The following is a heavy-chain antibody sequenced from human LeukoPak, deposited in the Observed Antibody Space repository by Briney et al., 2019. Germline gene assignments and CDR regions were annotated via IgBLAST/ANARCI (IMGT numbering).Heavy chain of an antibody. Sequence: SASLSLTCAVYIGSFSDHYWTWVRQPPEKGLEWLGEINHRGSTNYNPSLKSRVTMSVDTSKNQFSLKLNSVTAADTAVYYCARGRVDIADHWGQGTPVTVSS. CDR2: INHRGST. CDR1: IGSFSDHY. CDR3: ARGRVDIADH. V-gene: IGHV4-34*01. D-gene: IGHD5-12*01. J-gene: IGHJ4*02.